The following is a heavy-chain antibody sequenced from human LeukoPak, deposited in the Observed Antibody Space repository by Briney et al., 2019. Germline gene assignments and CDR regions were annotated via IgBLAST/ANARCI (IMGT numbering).Heavy chain of an antibody. V-gene: IGHV3-21*01. J-gene: IGHJ4*02. CDR2: ISSSSTYI. Sequence: GGSLRLSCAASGFTFSTYNMNWVRQVPGEGLEWVSAISSSSTYINYADSVKGRFTITRDDAKNSLYLQMNSLRAEDTAAYYCARDLALGGGSGSRGQGTLVTVSS. CDR1: GFTFSTYN. D-gene: IGHD3-10*01. CDR3: ARDLALGGGSGS.